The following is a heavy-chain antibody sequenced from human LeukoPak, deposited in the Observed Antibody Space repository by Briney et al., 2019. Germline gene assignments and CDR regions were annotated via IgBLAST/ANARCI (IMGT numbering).Heavy chain of an antibody. Sequence: GGSLRLSCAASGFTFSSYAMSWVRQAPGKGLEWVSTIAGSGATTYYADSVKGRFTISRDNSKNTLYLQMSSLRAEDTAVYYCAKYIVGNSDSYWGQGTLVTVSS. CDR1: GFTFSSYA. V-gene: IGHV3-23*01. CDR3: AKYIVGNSDSY. CDR2: IAGSGATT. J-gene: IGHJ4*02. D-gene: IGHD1-26*01.